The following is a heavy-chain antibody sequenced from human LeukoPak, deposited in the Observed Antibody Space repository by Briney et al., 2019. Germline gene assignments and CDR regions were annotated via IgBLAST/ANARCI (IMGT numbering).Heavy chain of an antibody. Sequence: SETLSLTCAVYGVSFSGYYWSWLRQPPGKGLEWIGEINHSGSTNYNPSLKSRVTISVDTSKNQFSLKLSSVTAADTAVYYCARRLGPDAHKRRSSWKSGNWFDPWGQGTLVTVSS. CDR1: GVSFSGYY. CDR2: INHSGST. CDR3: ARRLGPDAHKRRSSWKSGNWFDP. D-gene: IGHD6-13*01. V-gene: IGHV4-34*01. J-gene: IGHJ5*02.